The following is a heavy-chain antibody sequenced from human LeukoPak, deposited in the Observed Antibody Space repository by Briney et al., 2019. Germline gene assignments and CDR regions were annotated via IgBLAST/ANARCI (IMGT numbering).Heavy chain of an antibody. Sequence: SETLSLTCTVSGGPISSYYWRWIRQPPGKGLEWIGYIYYSGSANYNPSLKSRVTISVDTSKNQFSLKLSSVTDAGTAVYYCAILGITNDAFDIWGQGTMVTVSS. V-gene: IGHV4-59*12. CDR1: GGPISSYY. CDR3: AILGITNDAFDI. CDR2: IYYSGSA. J-gene: IGHJ3*02. D-gene: IGHD3-10*01.